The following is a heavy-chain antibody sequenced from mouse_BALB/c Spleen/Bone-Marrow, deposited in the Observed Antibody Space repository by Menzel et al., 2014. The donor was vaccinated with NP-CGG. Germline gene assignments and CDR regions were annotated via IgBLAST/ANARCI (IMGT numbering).Heavy chain of an antibody. CDR2: INPSTGYT. J-gene: IGHJ2*01. CDR1: GYTFTSYW. Sequence: QVQLPQSGAELAKPGASVKMSCKASGYTFTSYWMHWVKQRPGQGLEWIGYINPSTGYTEYNQKFKDKATLTADKSSSTAYMQLSSLTSEDSAVYYCARSGDYGGFDYWGQGTTLTVSS. CDR3: ARSGDYGGFDY. V-gene: IGHV1-7*01. D-gene: IGHD2-4*01.